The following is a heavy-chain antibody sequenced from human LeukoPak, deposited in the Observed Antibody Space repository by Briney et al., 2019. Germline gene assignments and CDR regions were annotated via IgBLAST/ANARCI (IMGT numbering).Heavy chain of an antibody. CDR1: GGSISSGSYY. V-gene: IGHV4-61*02. Sequence: SETLSLTCTVSGGSISSGSYYWSWIRQPAGKGLEWIGRIYTSGSTNYNPSLKSRVTISVDTSKNQFSLKLSSVTAADTAVYYCARGLGYYYDSSGYYDYWGQGTLVTVSS. CDR2: IYTSGST. CDR3: ARGLGYYYDSSGYYDY. J-gene: IGHJ4*02. D-gene: IGHD3-22*01.